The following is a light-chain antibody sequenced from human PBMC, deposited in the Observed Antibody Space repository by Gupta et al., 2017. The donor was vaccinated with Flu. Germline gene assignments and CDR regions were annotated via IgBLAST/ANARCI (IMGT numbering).Light chain of an antibody. CDR2: EVS. CDR1: SGDIGGYNY. J-gene: IGLJ3*02. Sequence: QSAPNQPASLSGSPGQAITIPCPGTSGDIGGYNYVSWYQQPPGKPPKLMISEVSNRPSGVSHRFSGSKSGTTASLTISGLLAEDEADYYCASYTISSTWVFGGGTKLTVL. CDR3: ASYTISSTWV. V-gene: IGLV2-14*01.